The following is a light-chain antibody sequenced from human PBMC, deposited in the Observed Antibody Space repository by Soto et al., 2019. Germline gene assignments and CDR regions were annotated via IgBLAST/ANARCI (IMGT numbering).Light chain of an antibody. CDR3: QQYNNWPPS. J-gene: IGKJ4*01. V-gene: IGKV3-15*01. CDR2: RAS. Sequence: ETVMTQSPATLSVSPGERATLSCRASQRVSTNLAWYQQKPGQSPRLLIYRASTRATDIPARFSGSGSGTEFTLNISSLQFEDFAVYYCQQYNNWPPSFGGGTKVEIK. CDR1: QRVSTN.